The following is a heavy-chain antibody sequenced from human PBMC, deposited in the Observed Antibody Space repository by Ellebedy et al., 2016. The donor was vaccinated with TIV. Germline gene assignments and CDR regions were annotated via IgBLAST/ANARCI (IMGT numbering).Heavy chain of an antibody. D-gene: IGHD5-24*01. V-gene: IGHV1-18*01. CDR3: ARDLGDGYNYFGNYYYHGMDV. CDR2: ISAYNGNT. Sequence: ASVKVSCKASGYTFTSYGISWVRQAPGQGLEWMGWISAYNGNTNYAQKLQGRVTMTTDTSTSTAYMELRSLRSDDTAVYFCARDLGDGYNYFGNYYYHGMDVWGQGTTVTVSS. CDR1: GYTFTSYG. J-gene: IGHJ6*02.